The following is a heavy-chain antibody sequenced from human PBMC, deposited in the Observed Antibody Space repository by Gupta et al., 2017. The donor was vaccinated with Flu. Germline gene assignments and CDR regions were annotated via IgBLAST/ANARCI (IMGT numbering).Heavy chain of an antibody. CDR2: ISGRENTI. D-gene: IGHD6-19*01. V-gene: IGHV3-48*03. Sequence: EVQLVESGGDLVQPGGSLRLSCAASGFTLRTYDVNWVRQAPGKGLEWVSYISGRENTIYYTDSVKGRFTISRDNAKNSLYLQMNSLRAEDTAIYYCAREPPGVAVSGIMTDVVIFDAFDMWGQGTMVTVSS. J-gene: IGHJ3*02. CDR3: AREPPGVAVSGIMTDVVIFDAFDM. CDR1: GFTLRTYD.